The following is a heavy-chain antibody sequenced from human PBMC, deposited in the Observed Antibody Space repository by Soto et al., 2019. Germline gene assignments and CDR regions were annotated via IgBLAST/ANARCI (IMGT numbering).Heavy chain of an antibody. J-gene: IGHJ4*02. CDR1: GYQFTGSY. V-gene: IGHV1-2*02. CDR2: INPDTGST. Sequence: QVRLVQSGADVQRPGASMNISCQASGYQFTGSYLHWVRRAPGHGLQWMGMINPDTGSTTYAETFQERVTMSTEKSAGTVVLGVGRLTSDDTATYYCARQYCSGTSCYWYFDFWGQGTFVSVSS. D-gene: IGHD2-2*01. CDR3: ARQYCSGTSCYWYFDF.